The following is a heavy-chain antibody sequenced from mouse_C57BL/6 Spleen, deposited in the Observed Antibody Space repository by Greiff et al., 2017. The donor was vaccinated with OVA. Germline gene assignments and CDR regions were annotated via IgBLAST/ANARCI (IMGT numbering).Heavy chain of an antibody. J-gene: IGHJ3*01. CDR2: IDPSDSYT. V-gene: IGHV1-69*01. CDR3: ARADSSGYVAY. Sequence: QVQLQQSGAELVMPGASVKLSCKASGYTFTSYWMHWVKQRPGQGLEWIGEIDPSDSYTNYNQKFKGKSTLTVDKSSSTAYMQLSSLTSEDSAVYYCARADSSGYVAYWGQGTLVTVSA. CDR1: GYTFTSYW. D-gene: IGHD3-2*02.